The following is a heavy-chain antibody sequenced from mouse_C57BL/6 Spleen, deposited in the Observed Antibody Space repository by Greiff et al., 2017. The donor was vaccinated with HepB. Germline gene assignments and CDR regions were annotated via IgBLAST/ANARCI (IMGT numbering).Heavy chain of an antibody. CDR3: ARYSDLTFYAMDY. D-gene: IGHD2-13*01. Sequence: EVMLVESGGGLVQPGGSLSLSCAASGFTFTDYYMSWVRQPPGKALEWLGFIRNKANGYTTEYSASVKGRFTISRDNSQSILYLQMNALRAEDSATYYCARYSDLTFYAMDYWGQGTSVTVSS. V-gene: IGHV7-3*01. CDR2: IRNKANGYTT. CDR1: GFTFTDYY. J-gene: IGHJ4*01.